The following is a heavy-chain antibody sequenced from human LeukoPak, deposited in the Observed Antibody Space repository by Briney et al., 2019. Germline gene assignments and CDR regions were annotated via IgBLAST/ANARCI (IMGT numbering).Heavy chain of an antibody. V-gene: IGHV1-8*01. Sequence: GASVKVSCKASGYTFTSYDINWVRQATGQGLEWMGWMNPNSGNTGYAQKFQGRVTMTRNTSISTAYMELSSLGSEDTAVYFCARRPRQTKLLWFGELLSHYYYYGMGVWGQGTTVIVSS. CDR3: ARRPRQTKLLWFGELLSHYYYYGMGV. D-gene: IGHD3-10*01. J-gene: IGHJ6*02. CDR1: GYTFTSYD. CDR2: MNPNSGNT.